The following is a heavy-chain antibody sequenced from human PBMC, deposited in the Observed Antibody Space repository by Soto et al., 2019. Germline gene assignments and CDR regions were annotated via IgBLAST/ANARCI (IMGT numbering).Heavy chain of an antibody. CDR2: TYYRSKWYF. CDR3: VRDGCSPTTCYGGRMNAFDI. CDR1: GDSVSTNSGA. J-gene: IGHJ3*02. D-gene: IGHD2-2*01. Sequence: QVQLQQSGPGLVKPSQTLSLTCAISGDSVSTNSGAWNWIRQSPSRGLEWLGRTYYRSKWYFQYAASVKSRITINPDTSKNQISLQRNSVTPEDTALYYCVRDGCSPTTCYGGRMNAFDIWGQGTVVTVSS. V-gene: IGHV6-1*01.